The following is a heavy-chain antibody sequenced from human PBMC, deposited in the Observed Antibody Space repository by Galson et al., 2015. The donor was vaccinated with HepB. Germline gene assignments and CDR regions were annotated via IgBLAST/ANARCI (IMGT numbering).Heavy chain of an antibody. J-gene: IGHJ3*02. CDR2: ISTNSGNT. CDR1: GYTFTRNG. Sequence: SVKVSCKASGYTFTRNGISWVRQAPGQGLEWMGWISTNSGNTYYAQKFQDRLIMTTERSTSTAYMELRSLTSDDTAFYYCARDVRYAFEMWGKGTMVTV. D-gene: IGHD3-10*02. CDR3: ARDVRYAFEM. V-gene: IGHV1-18*01.